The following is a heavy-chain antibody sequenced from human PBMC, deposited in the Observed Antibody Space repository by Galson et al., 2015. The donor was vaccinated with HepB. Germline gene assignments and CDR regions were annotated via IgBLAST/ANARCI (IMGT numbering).Heavy chain of an antibody. V-gene: IGHV3-15*01. D-gene: IGHD3-10*01. CDR3: TTEDAVRGESY. CDR2: IKSKTDGGTT. Sequence: SLRLSCAASGFTFGNAWMSWVRQAPGKGLEWVGRIKSKTDGGTTDYAAPVKGRFTISRDDSKNTLYLQMNSLKTEDTAVYYCTTEDAVRGESYWGQGTPVTVSS. J-gene: IGHJ4*02. CDR1: GFTFGNAW.